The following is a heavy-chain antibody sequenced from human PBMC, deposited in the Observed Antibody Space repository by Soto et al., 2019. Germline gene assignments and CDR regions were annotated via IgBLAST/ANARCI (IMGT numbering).Heavy chain of an antibody. J-gene: IGHJ4*02. Sequence: GASVKFSCKSSGYTFISHSITWVRQAPGQGLECMGRISAYNGNTNYAQKLQGRVTMSTXAXXNXXXMXLXXLRXDXTAVYYCATNSAWLLNYWGLGTLVTVSS. CDR3: ATNSAWLLNY. V-gene: IGHV1-18*01. D-gene: IGHD3-22*01. CDR1: GYTFISHS. CDR2: ISAYNGNT.